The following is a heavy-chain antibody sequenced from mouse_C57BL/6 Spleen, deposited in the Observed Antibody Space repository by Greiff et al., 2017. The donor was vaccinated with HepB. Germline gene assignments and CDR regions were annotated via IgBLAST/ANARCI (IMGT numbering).Heavy chain of an antibody. J-gene: IGHJ4*01. CDR1: GYTFTSYW. CDR2: IYPGSGST. D-gene: IGHD2-1*01. CDR3: ARVGNRYYYAMDY. Sequence: VQLQQPGAELVKPGASVKMSCKASGYTFTSYWITWVKQRPGQGLEWIGDIYPGSGSTNYNEKFKSKATLTVDTSSSTAYMQLSSLTSEDSAVYYGARVGNRYYYAMDYWGQGTSVTVSS. V-gene: IGHV1-55*01.